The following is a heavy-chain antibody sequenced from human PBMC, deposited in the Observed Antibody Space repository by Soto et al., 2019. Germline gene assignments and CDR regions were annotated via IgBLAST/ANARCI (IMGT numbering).Heavy chain of an antibody. CDR2: ISSNGGRT. CDR1: GFTYSSFA. J-gene: IGHJ4*02. D-gene: IGHD3-9*01. CDR3: AKHRDVILTGYSGH. V-gene: IGHV3-64D*08. Sequence: GGSLRLSCSASGFTYSSFAMHWVRQAPGKGLEYVSAISSNGGRTYYADSVKGRFTISRDNSKNPLYLQMTSLRAEDTAVYYCAKHRDVILTGYSGHWGQGTLVTVPS.